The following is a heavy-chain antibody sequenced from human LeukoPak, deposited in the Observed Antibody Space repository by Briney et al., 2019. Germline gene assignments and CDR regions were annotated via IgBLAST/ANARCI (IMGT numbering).Heavy chain of an antibody. CDR2: TSYDGSNK. J-gene: IGHJ4*01. V-gene: IGHV3-30*04. D-gene: IGHD1-1*01. CDR1: GFTFSSYA. Sequence: GGSLRLSCGGSGFTFSSYALHWVRKAPGKGLGWVAVTSYDGSNKYYGDSVKGRFTISRDNSKSTLYLQMNSLRTEDTAVYYCAGYADTTVYYFDYWGHGTLVTVSS. CDR3: AGYADTTVYYFDY.